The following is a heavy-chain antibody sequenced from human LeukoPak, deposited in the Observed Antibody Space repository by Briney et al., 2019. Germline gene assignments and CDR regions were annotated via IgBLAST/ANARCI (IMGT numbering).Heavy chain of an antibody. D-gene: IGHD6-13*01. Sequence: PSETLSLTCAVFGGSFSGYYWSWVRQAPEKGLEWIGEVHHSGSINYNPSLASRFTISVDASKNQFSLKLTSATAADTAMYYCARGVDSAKVGYWSQGTPVTVSS. CDR3: ARGVDSAKVGY. CDR2: VHHSGSI. CDR1: GGSFSGYY. J-gene: IGHJ4*02. V-gene: IGHV4-34*01.